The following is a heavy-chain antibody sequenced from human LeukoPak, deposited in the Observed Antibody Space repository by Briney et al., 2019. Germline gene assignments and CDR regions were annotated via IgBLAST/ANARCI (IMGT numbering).Heavy chain of an antibody. D-gene: IGHD1-7*01. CDR3: ARGITGTTVFDY. Sequence: SETLSLTCTVSGGSIISYYWGSIRQPAGKGVEWIGYIYYIGSTNYNPSLKSRVTISVDTSKNQFSLKLSSVTAADTAVYYCARGITGTTVFDYWGQGTLVTVSS. J-gene: IGHJ4*02. V-gene: IGHV4-59*01. CDR1: GGSIISYY. CDR2: IYYIGST.